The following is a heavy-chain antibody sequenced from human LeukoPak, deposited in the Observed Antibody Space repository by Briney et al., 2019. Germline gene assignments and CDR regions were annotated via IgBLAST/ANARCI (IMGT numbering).Heavy chain of an antibody. V-gene: IGHV4-31*03. CDR3: GKVGGHSNS. D-gene: IGHD4-23*01. CDR2: IYYTADT. J-gene: IGHJ4*02. Sequence: SETLSLTCSVSGGSVSSPIFYWNWIRQHPGKGLEWIGYIYYTADTFYNPSLKSRVTMSLDTSDNQFSLKMSSVTAADTAMYYCGKVGGHSNSWGQGTLVTVLS. CDR1: GGSVSSPIFY.